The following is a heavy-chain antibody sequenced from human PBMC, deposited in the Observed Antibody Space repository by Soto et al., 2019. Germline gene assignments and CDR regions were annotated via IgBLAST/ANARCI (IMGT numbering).Heavy chain of an antibody. CDR3: ARDSAYALDS. J-gene: IGHJ4*02. CDR1: GFTFSSYP. CDR2: IERSGAT. Sequence: GGSLRLSCAASGFTFSSYPMNWVRQAPGKGLEWVSHIERSGATYYADSVKGRFTISRDNAKNSLYLQMNGLRDGDTAVYYCARDSAYALDSWGQGTLVTVSS. V-gene: IGHV3-48*02. D-gene: IGHD5-12*01.